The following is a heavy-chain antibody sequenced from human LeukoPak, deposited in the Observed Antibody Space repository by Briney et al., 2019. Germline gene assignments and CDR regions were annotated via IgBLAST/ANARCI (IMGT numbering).Heavy chain of an antibody. J-gene: IGHJ4*02. CDR3: AREAKPAGTFDY. CDR2: IYYSGST. Sequence: SQTLSLTCTVSGGSISSGGYYWSWIRQHPGKGLEWIGHIYYSGSTYYNPSLKSRVTISVDTSKNQFSLILGSVTAADTAVYFCAREAKPAGTFDYWGQGTLVTVSS. V-gene: IGHV4-31*03. CDR1: GGSISSGGYY. D-gene: IGHD2-2*01.